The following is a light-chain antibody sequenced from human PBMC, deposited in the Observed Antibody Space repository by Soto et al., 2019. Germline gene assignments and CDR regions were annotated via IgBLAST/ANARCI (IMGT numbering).Light chain of an antibody. Sequence: QSALTQPASVSGSPGQSITISCTGTSSDVGGYNYVSWYQHHPGKAPKLMMYDVSSRPSGVSNRFSGSKSGNTASLTISGLQAEDEADYYCSSYTSSSTLYVFGTGTKFTVL. CDR2: DVS. V-gene: IGLV2-14*03. CDR1: SSDVGGYNY. J-gene: IGLJ1*01. CDR3: SSYTSSSTLYV.